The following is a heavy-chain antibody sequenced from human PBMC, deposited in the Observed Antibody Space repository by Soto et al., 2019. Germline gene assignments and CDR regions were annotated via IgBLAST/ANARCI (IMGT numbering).Heavy chain of an antibody. CDR3: TRDRLTLTTSLIFDY. CDR1: GYTFTNYG. D-gene: IGHD4-17*01. J-gene: IGHJ4*02. Sequence: QVQLMQSGAEVKKPGASVKVSCKASGYTFTNYGISWVRQAPGQGLEWMGWMSAYSGHTDYAQKFQGRVTMTTDTSTTTAYMELRSLTSDDTAVYYCTRDRLTLTTSLIFDYWGQGTLVTVSS. CDR2: MSAYSGHT. V-gene: IGHV1-18*01.